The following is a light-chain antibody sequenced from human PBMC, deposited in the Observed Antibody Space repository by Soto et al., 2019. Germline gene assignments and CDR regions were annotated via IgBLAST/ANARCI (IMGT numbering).Light chain of an antibody. V-gene: IGKV1-39*01. CDR3: QQTFSVPLT. CDR2: AAS. CDR1: QGIAKH. Sequence: DIQMTQSPSSLSASLGDSVTITCRPSQGIAKHLNWYQHRPGKAPNLLIYAASSLHTGVPPRFSGSGSGTTFTLTISSLQPEEFATYFCQQTFSVPLTFGGGTKVE. J-gene: IGKJ4*01.